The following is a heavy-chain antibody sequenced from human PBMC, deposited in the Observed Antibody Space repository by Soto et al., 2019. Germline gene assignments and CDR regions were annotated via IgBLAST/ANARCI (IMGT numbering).Heavy chain of an antibody. CDR1: GGTFSSYA. J-gene: IGHJ4*02. D-gene: IGHD3-22*01. V-gene: IGHV1-69*13. CDR2: IIPIFGTA. CDR3: ARIAYDSSGYSSEFDY. Sequence: ASVKVSCKASGGTFSSYAISWVRQAPGQGLEWMGGIIPIFGTANYAQKFQGRVTITADESTSTAYMELSSLRSEDTAVYYCARIAYDSSGYSSEFDYWGQGTLVTVSS.